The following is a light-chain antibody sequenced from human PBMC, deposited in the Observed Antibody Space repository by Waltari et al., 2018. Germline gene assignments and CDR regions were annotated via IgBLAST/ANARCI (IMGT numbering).Light chain of an antibody. CDR1: QSVDYF. Sequence: EVVLTQSPATLSVSPGERATLSCRASQSVDYFLAWYQQKEGQAPRLLVYGASTRATGIPTRFSGSGSGTEFTLSISSLQSEDFGIYYCQQYNEWPRTFGPGTKVEIK. CDR2: GAS. J-gene: IGKJ3*01. CDR3: QQYNEWPRT. V-gene: IGKV3-15*01.